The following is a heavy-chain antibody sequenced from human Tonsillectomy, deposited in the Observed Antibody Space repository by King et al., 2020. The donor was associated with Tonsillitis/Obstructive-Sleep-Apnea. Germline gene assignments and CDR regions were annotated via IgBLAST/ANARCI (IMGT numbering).Heavy chain of an antibody. CDR1: GYTFTSYY. J-gene: IGHJ4*02. Sequence: QLVQSGAEVKKPGASVKVSCKASGYTFTSYYMHWVRQAPGQGLEWMGIINPSGGSTSYAQKFQGRGTMTRDTSTSTVYMELSSLRSEDTAVYYCARDYPPGDYDGYWGQGTLVTVSS. V-gene: IGHV1-46*01. CDR2: INPSGGST. D-gene: IGHD4-17*01. CDR3: ARDYPPGDYDGY.